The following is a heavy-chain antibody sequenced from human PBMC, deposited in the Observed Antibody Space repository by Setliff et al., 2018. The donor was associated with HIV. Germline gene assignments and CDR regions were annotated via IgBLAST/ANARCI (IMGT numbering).Heavy chain of an antibody. V-gene: IGHV4-61*02. CDR1: GGSVSTGDYY. J-gene: IGHJ5*02. CDR3: ASSVAGSGPNWFDP. D-gene: IGHD6-19*01. Sequence: PSETLSLTCTVSGGSVSTGDYYWSWLRQPAGRGLEWLGRIYPTGSTNYNSSLESRVTISLDTSKNQFSLKLTSVTAADTAIYYCASSVAGSGPNWFDPWGQGTLVTVSS. CDR2: IYPTGST.